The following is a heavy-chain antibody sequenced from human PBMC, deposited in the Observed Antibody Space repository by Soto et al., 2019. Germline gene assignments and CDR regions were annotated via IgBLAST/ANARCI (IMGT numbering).Heavy chain of an antibody. J-gene: IGHJ4*02. D-gene: IGHD3-22*01. Sequence: EVQLLESGGGLVQPGGSLRLSCAASGFTFSSYAMSWVRQAPGKGLEWVSAISGSGGSTYYADSVKGRFTISRDNSKNTLDLHMNSMRAEDTDVYYCAKDLDSSGFRPPLFFDYWGQGTLVTVSS. CDR1: GFTFSSYA. CDR2: ISGSGGST. CDR3: AKDLDSSGFRPPLFFDY. V-gene: IGHV3-23*01.